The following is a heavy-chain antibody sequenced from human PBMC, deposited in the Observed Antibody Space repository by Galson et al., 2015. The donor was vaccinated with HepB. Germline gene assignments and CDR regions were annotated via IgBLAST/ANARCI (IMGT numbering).Heavy chain of an antibody. D-gene: IGHD3-22*01. Sequence: MTSGYTFTNYGISFVRQAPGQGLEWMGWISAYNGYDRNAQKFQGRLTMTTDTSTSTAYMELRSLRSDDTAVYYCVRDRGDYYDMRSPAFEYWGLGTLVTVSS. J-gene: IGHJ4*02. V-gene: IGHV1-18*04. CDR3: VRDRGDYYDMRSPAFEY. CDR1: GYTFTNYG. CDR2: ISAYNGYD.